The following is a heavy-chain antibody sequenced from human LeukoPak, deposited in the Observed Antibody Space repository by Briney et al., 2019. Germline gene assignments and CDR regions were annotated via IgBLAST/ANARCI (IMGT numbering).Heavy chain of an antibody. J-gene: IGHJ4*02. CDR2: INHSGST. V-gene: IGHV4-34*01. CDR1: GGSFSGYY. CDR3: ARGHSGGLLNPGYYFDY. Sequence: TSEGLCLTSAVYGGSFSGYYWSWIRQPPGKGLEWIGEINHSGSTNYNPSLKSRVTISVDTSKNQFSLKLSSVTAADTAVYYCARGHSGGLLNPGYYFDYWGQGTLVTVSS. D-gene: IGHD1-26*01.